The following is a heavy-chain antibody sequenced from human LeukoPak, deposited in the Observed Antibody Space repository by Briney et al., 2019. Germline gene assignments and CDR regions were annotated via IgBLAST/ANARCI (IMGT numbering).Heavy chain of an antibody. CDR2: IIPIFGTA. V-gene: IGHV1-69*13. J-gene: IGHJ5*02. D-gene: IGHD2-15*01. Sequence: SVTVSCTASGGTVSSYAISWVRQAPGQGLEWMGGIIPIFGTANYAQKFQGRVTITADESTSTAYMELSSLRSEDTAVYYCARVLAAIKSSWFDPWGQGTLVTVSS. CDR1: GGTVSSYA. CDR3: ARVLAAIKSSWFDP.